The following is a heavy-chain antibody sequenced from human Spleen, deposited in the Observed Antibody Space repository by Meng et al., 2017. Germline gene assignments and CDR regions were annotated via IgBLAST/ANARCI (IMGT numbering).Heavy chain of an antibody. D-gene: IGHD2-2*01. CDR1: GYTFSSFD. J-gene: IGHJ4*02. CDR2: MNPNSGNT. CDR3: ARGLGGYCGSTTCLDYYFDS. V-gene: IGHV1-8*01. Sequence: ASVKVSCKASGYTFSSFDINWVRQATGQGLEWMGWMNPNSGNTGYAQNFQGRVTITRDTSISTAYMELSSLRSEDTAVYYCARGLGGYCGSTTCLDYYFDSWGQGTLVTVPQ.